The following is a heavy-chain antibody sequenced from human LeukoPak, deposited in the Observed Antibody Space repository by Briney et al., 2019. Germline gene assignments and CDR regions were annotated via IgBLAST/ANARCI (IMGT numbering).Heavy chain of an antibody. Sequence: SETLSLTCDVYNASFGPYYWSWLRQSPGKGLEYIGEVNYRGDGNYNPSLNSRASISIDTSKKQFSLKLSSVTAADTAVYYCARTAGYSSGSDFDYWGQGTLVTVSS. CDR3: ARTAGYSSGSDFDY. CDR2: VNYRGDG. J-gene: IGHJ4*02. V-gene: IGHV4-34*01. D-gene: IGHD6-19*01. CDR1: NASFGPYY.